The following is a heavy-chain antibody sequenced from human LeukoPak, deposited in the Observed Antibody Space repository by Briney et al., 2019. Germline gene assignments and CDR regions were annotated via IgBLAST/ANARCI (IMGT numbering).Heavy chain of an antibody. CDR1: GGSISSADYY. CDR3: AKERFYSSSFPFDP. V-gene: IGHV4-30-4*01. J-gene: IGHJ5*02. CDR2: IYYGEST. D-gene: IGHD6-13*01. Sequence: SGTLSLTCTVSGGSISSADYYWSWIRQPPEKGLEWIGYIYYGESTYYNPSLKSRISISVDTSKNQFSLKLSSVTAADTAVYYCAKERFYSSSFPFDPWGQGTLVTVSS.